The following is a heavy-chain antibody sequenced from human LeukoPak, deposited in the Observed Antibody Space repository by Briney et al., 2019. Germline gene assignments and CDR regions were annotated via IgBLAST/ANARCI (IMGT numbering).Heavy chain of an antibody. J-gene: IGHJ6*03. CDR3: ARGGSPWIQLWPSPPYYYYYMDV. Sequence: ASVKVSCKASGYTFTSYYMHWVRQAPGQGLEWMGWMNPNSGNTGYAQKFQGRVTMTRNTSISAAYMELSSLRSEDTAVYYCARGGSPWIQLWPSPPYYYYYMDVWGKGTTVTISS. V-gene: IGHV1-8*02. CDR2: MNPNSGNT. D-gene: IGHD5-18*01. CDR1: GYTFTSYY.